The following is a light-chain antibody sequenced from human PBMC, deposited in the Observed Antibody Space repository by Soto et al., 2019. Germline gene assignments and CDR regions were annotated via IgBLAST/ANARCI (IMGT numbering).Light chain of an antibody. V-gene: IGKV3-20*01. Sequence: EIVLTQSPGTLSLSPGERATLSCRASQSVSSSYLAWYQQKPGQAPRLLIYGASSRATGIPDRFSGSGSGTDFTLTISRLDPEDFAVYYCHPYAISPPYMYTRTQGTNLDIK. CDR2: GAS. CDR3: HPYAISPPYMYT. CDR1: QSVSSSY. J-gene: IGKJ2*01.